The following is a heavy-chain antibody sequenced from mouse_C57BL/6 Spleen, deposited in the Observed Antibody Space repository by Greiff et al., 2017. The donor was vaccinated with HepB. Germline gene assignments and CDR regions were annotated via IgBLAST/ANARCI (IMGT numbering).Heavy chain of an antibody. J-gene: IGHJ4*01. D-gene: IGHD2-4*01. V-gene: IGHV1-20*01. Sequence: VQLKESGPELVKPGDSVKISCKASGYSFTGYFMNWVMQSHGKSLEWIGRINPYNGDTFYNQKFKGKDTLTVDKSSSTAHMELRSLTSEDSAVYYCARWGDYDRVMDYWGQGTSVTVSS. CDR3: ARWGDYDRVMDY. CDR2: INPYNGDT. CDR1: GYSFTGYF.